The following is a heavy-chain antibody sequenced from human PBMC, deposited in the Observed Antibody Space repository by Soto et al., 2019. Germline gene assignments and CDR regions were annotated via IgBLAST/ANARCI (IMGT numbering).Heavy chain of an antibody. CDR2: IYHSGST. CDR1: GGSFSSNGYY. D-gene: IGHD5-18*01. CDR3: ARDGRTAMVLDP. J-gene: IGHJ5*02. Sequence: QVQLQESGPGLVKPSQTLSLTCTVSGGSFSSNGYYWNWIRQYPGKGLVWIGYIYHSGSTYYNPSLHSRVTISLDTSKNPSSLNLSSVTAADTAMYYCARDGRTAMVLDPWGQGTLVTVSS. V-gene: IGHV4-31*03.